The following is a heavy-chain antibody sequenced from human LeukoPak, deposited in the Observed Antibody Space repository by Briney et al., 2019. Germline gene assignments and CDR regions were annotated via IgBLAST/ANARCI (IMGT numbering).Heavy chain of an antibody. CDR2: INHSGST. J-gene: IGHJ3*02. CDR1: GGSFSAYY. CDR3: ARVSRLWWARYI. V-gene: IGHV4-34*01. D-gene: IGHD2-21*01. Sequence: PSETLSPTCAVYGGSFSAYYWSWIRQPPGKGLEWIGEINHSGSTNYNPSLKSRVNISVDTSKNQFSLKLSSVTAADTAVYYCARVSRLWWARYIWGQGTMVTVSS.